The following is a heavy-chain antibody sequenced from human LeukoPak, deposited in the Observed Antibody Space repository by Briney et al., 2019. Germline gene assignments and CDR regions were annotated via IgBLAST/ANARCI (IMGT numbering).Heavy chain of an antibody. D-gene: IGHD6-19*01. CDR1: GFTFSNSW. CDR2: TNPDGSTT. Sequence: GGSLRLSCAASGFTFSNSWMHWARQAPGKGLVWVSRTNPDGSTTTYADPVKGRFTISRDNAKNTLYLQMNSLRAEDTAVYYCVRTVISSGLSGDPDYWGQGTLVTVSS. CDR3: VRTVISSGLSGDPDY. V-gene: IGHV3-74*01. J-gene: IGHJ4*02.